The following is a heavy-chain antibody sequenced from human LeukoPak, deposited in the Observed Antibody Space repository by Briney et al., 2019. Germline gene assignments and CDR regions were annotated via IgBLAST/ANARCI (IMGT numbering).Heavy chain of an antibody. J-gene: IGHJ5*02. Sequence: PSETLSLTCTVSGGSISSSSYYWGWIRQPPGKGLEWIGSIYYSGSTSYNPSLKSRVTISVDASKNQFSLKLSSVTAADTAVYYCARHGRYYDILTGYYYWLDPWGQGTLVTVSS. CDR2: IYYSGST. V-gene: IGHV4-39*01. CDR3: ARHGRYYDILTGYYYWLDP. CDR1: GGSISSSSYY. D-gene: IGHD3-9*01.